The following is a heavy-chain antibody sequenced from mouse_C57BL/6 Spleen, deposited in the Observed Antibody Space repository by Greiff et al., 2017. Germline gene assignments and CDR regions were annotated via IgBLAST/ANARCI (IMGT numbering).Heavy chain of an antibody. CDR3: ASTAQATLYYFDY. CDR1: GYTFTSYW. D-gene: IGHD3-2*02. V-gene: IGHV1-72*01. J-gene: IGHJ2*01. CDR2: IDPNSGGT. Sequence: QVQLQQPGAELVKPGASVKLSCKASGYTFTSYWMHWVKQRPGRGLEWIGRIDPNSGGTKYNEKFQSKATLTVDKPSSTAYMQRSSLTSEDSAVYYCASTAQATLYYFDYWGQGTTLTVSS.